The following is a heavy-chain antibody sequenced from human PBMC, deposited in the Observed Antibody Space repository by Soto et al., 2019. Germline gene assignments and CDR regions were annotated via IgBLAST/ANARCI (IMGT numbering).Heavy chain of an antibody. V-gene: IGHV1-2*02. Sequence: QAQLVQSGAEVKKPGASVKVSCKASRYTFTDYFIHWVRQAPGQGLEWMGWINPNSGGTKYAKKFHGRATINRDTSITKAYMELRRLRSDDTALYYCARLGTIDSPVTHIGFDICGEGTMVTVSS. J-gene: IGHJ3*02. CDR2: INPNSGGT. CDR3: ARLGTIDSPVTHIGFDI. CDR1: RYTFTDYF. D-gene: IGHD1-1*01.